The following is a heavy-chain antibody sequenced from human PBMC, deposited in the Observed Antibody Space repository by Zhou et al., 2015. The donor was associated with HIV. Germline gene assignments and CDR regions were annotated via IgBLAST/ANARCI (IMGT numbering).Heavy chain of an antibody. CDR3: ARDGPYNWNYRSTDYGMDV. D-gene: IGHD1-7*01. J-gene: IGHJ6*01. Sequence: QVQLVQSGAEVKKPGSSVKVSCKASGGTFSSYAISWVRQAPGQGLEWMGGIIPIFGTANYAQKFQGRVTITADESTSTAYMELSSLRSEDTAVYYCARDGPYNWNYRSTDYGMDVVGAKGTTGHPSPQ. CDR1: GGTFSSYA. CDR2: IIPIFGTA. V-gene: IGHV1-69*12.